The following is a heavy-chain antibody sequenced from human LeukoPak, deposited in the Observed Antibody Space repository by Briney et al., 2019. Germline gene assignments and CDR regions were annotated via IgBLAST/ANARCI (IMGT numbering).Heavy chain of an antibody. Sequence: SDTLSLTCTVAGDSISRYYWSWIRQPPGKGLEWIGYIYNSETTNYNPSLESRVTISEDTSKNQFSLMLTSVTAADTAVYYCARVVYSHYWPEGMDVWGQGTTVTVSS. V-gene: IGHV4-59*07. CDR1: GDSISRYY. J-gene: IGHJ6*02. D-gene: IGHD4-11*01. CDR3: ARVVYSHYWPEGMDV. CDR2: IYNSETT.